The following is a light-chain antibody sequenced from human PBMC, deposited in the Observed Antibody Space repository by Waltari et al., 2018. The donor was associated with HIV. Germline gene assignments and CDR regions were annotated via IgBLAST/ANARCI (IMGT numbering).Light chain of an antibody. Sequence: QSALTQPRSVSGSPEQSVTISCTGTSSDVGGYDFVSWYQQHPGKAPKLMIYDVHHRPSGIPDRFSGFKSGNTASLTISGLQAEDEAGYYCCSYAGDYVVFGGGTKLTVL. CDR3: CSYAGDYVV. J-gene: IGLJ2*01. CDR2: DVH. V-gene: IGLV2-11*01. CDR1: SSDVGGYDF.